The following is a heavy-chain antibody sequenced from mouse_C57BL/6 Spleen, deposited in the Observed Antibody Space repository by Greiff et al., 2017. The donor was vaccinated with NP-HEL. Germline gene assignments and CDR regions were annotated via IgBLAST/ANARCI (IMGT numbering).Heavy chain of an antibody. J-gene: IGHJ3*01. V-gene: IGHV5-17*01. CDR2: ISSGSSTI. CDR3: ASAYYYGSSPWFAY. D-gene: IGHD1-1*01. CDR1: GFTFSDYG. Sequence: EVMLVESGGGLVKPGGSLKLSCAASGFTFSDYGMRWVRQAPEKGLEWVAYISSGSSTIYYADTVKGRFTIPRDNAKNTLFLQMTTLRSEDTTMYYCASAYYYGSSPWFAYWGQGTLVTVSA.